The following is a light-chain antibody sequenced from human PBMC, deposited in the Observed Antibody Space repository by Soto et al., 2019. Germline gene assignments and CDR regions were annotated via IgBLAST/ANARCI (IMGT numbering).Light chain of an antibody. CDR1: QSVITN. CDR3: QQYNQWPWT. CDR2: GAS. Sequence: ERVMTQSAGTLSVSPGERVTLSCRASQSVITNLAWYQQKPGQAPRLLIYGASVTATGIPARFRGSGSGTDFTLTISSLQSEDFAVYFCQQYNQWPWTFGQGTKVEFK. J-gene: IGKJ1*01. V-gene: IGKV3-15*01.